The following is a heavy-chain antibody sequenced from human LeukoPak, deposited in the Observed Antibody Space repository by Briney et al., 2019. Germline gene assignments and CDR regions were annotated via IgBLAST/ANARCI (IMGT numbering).Heavy chain of an antibody. V-gene: IGHV3-23*01. CDR2: ISGSGGST. CDR3: ASDVWFGEPDY. J-gene: IGHJ4*02. Sequence: GGSLRLSCAASGFTFSSYAMSWVRQAPGKGLEWVSAISGSGGSTYYADSVKGRFTISRDNAKNSVYLQMNSLRAEDTAVYYCASDVWFGEPDYWGQGTPVTVSS. CDR1: GFTFSSYA. D-gene: IGHD3-10*01.